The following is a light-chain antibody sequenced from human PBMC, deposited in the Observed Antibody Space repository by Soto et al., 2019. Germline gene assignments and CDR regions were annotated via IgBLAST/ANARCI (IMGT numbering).Light chain of an antibody. J-gene: IGLJ2*01. CDR3: CSYAGSYTHVL. CDR1: SSDIGGYNN. CDR2: DVS. V-gene: IGLV2-11*01. Sequence: QSALTQPRSVSGSPGQSVTISCTGTSSDIGGYNNVSWYQQHPGKAPKLMIYDVSERPSGVPDRFSASKSGNTASLTISGLQAEDEADYYCCSYAGSYTHVLFGGGTQLTVL.